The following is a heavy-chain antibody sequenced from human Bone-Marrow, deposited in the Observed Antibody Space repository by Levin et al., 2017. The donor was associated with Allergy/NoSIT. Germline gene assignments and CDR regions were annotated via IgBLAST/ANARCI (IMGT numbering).Heavy chain of an antibody. D-gene: IGHD6-6*01. J-gene: IGHJ4*02. CDR3: ASEEYTSSSKKFDY. CDR2: VNPNSGGT. CDR1: AYTFTSTGYY. V-gene: IGHV1-2*02. Sequence: PGGSLRLSCKASAYTFTSTGYYMHWVRQAPGQGLEWMGGVNPNSGGTTYAQKFQGRVTMTRDTSISTVYMELSRLRSDDTAVYYCASEEYTSSSKKFDYWGQGTLVTVSS.